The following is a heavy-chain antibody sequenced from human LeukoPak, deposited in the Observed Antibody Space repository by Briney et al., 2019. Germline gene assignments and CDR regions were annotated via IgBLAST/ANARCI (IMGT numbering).Heavy chain of an antibody. CDR2: ISYDGSNK. CDR3: ANSSSFDY. V-gene: IGHV3-30*18. Sequence: GRSLRLSCAASGFTLSSYGMHWVRQAPGKGLEWVAVISYDGSNKYYADSVKGRFTISRDNSKNTLYLQMNSLRAEDTAVYYCANSSSFDYWGQGTLVTVSS. D-gene: IGHD6-13*01. J-gene: IGHJ4*02. CDR1: GFTLSSYG.